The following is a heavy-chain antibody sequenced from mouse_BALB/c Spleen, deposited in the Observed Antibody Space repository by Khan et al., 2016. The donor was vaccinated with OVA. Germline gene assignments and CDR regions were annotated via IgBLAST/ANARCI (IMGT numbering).Heavy chain of an antibody. J-gene: IGHJ1*01. CDR1: GYTFRSYY. CDR3: AISYYGSYWYFDV. D-gene: IGHD1-1*01. Sequence: QVQLKQSGPELVKPGSSVKMSCKASGYTFRSYYIHWVKQRPGQGLEWIGWIYPGDGRIKYNEKFEGKTTLTADKSSSTAYMLLSSLTSEDSAIYFCAISYYGSYWYFDVWGAGTTVTVSS. V-gene: IGHV1S56*01. CDR2: IYPGDGRI.